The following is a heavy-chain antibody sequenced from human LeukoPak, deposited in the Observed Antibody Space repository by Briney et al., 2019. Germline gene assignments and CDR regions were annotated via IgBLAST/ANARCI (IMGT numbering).Heavy chain of an antibody. Sequence: ASVKVSCKASGYTFTGYYMHWVRQAPGQGLEWMGWINPNSGGTNYAQKFQGRVTMTRDTSISTAYMELSRLRSDDTAVYYCARAARSGSYSGYFQHWGQGTLVTVSS. D-gene: IGHD3-10*01. CDR2: INPNSGGT. J-gene: IGHJ1*01. CDR3: ARAARSGSYSGYFQH. V-gene: IGHV1-2*02. CDR1: GYTFTGYY.